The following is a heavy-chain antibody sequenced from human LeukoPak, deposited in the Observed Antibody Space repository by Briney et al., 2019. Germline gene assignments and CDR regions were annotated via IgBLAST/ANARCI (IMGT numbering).Heavy chain of an antibody. J-gene: IGHJ4*02. D-gene: IGHD3-22*01. CDR2: INHSGST. CDR3: ASATLTMIIVDYYTDY. Sequence: SETLSLTCAVYGGSFSGYYWSWIRQPPGKGLEWIGEINHSGSTNYNPSLKSRVTISVDTSKNQFSLKLSSVTAADTAVYYCASATLTMIIVDYYTDYWGQGTLVTVSS. V-gene: IGHV4-34*01. CDR1: GGSFSGYY.